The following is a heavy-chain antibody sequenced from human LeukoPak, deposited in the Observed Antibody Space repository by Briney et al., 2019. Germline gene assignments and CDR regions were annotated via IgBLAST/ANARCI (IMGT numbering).Heavy chain of an antibody. D-gene: IGHD2-15*01. CDR1: GGSFSGYY. Sequence: SETLSLTCAVYGGSFSGYYWSWIRQPPGKGLEWIGEINHSGSTNYNPSLKSRVTISVDTSKKQFSLKLSSVTAADTAVYYCASFAATFDYWGQGTLVTVSS. CDR2: INHSGST. J-gene: IGHJ4*02. V-gene: IGHV4-34*01. CDR3: ASFAATFDY.